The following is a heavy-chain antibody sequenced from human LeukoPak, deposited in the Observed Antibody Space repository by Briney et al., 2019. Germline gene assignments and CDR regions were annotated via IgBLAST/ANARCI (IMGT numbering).Heavy chain of an antibody. Sequence: ASVKVSCKASGYTFTSYYMHWVRQAPGQGLEWMGIINPSGGSTSYAQKFQGRVTMTRDMSTSTVYMELSSLRSEDTAVYYCARASRGYSYGGEQQLQPDYWGQGTLVIVSS. CDR2: INPSGGST. V-gene: IGHV1-46*01. CDR3: ARASRGYSYGGEQQLQPDY. J-gene: IGHJ4*02. CDR1: GYTFTSYY. D-gene: IGHD5-18*01.